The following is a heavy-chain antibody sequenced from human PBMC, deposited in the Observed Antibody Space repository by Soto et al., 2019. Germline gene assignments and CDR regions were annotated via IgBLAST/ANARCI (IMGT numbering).Heavy chain of an antibody. CDR1: GGSISSSYW. D-gene: IGHD3-22*01. Sequence: QVQLQESGPGLVKPSGTLSLTCAVSGGSISSSYWWSWVRQPPGKGLEWIGEIYHSGNTNYNPSLMSRATISVDKSKNQFSLKLSSVPAADTAVYYCARRRITMIVVVFDAFDIWGQGTMVTVSS. CDR3: ARRRITMIVVVFDAFDI. CDR2: IYHSGNT. J-gene: IGHJ3*02. V-gene: IGHV4-4*02.